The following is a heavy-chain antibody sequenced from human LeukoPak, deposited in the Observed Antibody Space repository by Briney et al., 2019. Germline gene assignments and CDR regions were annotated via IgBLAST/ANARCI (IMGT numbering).Heavy chain of an antibody. D-gene: IGHD1-1*01. V-gene: IGHV3-49*03. Sequence: GGSLRLSCTASEFTFGDYSVSWFRQAPGKGLEWVSFIRSKAYGGTTEYAASVKGRFIISRDDSKSIAHLQMNSLKTEDTAVYYCTRAQQSTTYFDYWGQGTLVTASS. J-gene: IGHJ4*02. CDR1: EFTFGDYS. CDR2: IRSKAYGGTT. CDR3: TRAQQSTTYFDY.